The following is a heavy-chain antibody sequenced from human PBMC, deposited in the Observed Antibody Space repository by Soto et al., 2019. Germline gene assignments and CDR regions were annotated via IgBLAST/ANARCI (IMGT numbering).Heavy chain of an antibody. CDR2: IIHSGST. D-gene: IGHD3-10*01. CDR3: ASGSGRLPFDY. CDR1: GGSFSAYY. V-gene: IGHV4-34*12. J-gene: IGHJ4*02. Sequence: SETLSLTCAVYGGSFSAYYWSWVRQPPGQGLEWIGEIIHSGSTNPNPSLKSRVTISVDTSKNQFSLNLSSVTAADTAVYYCASGSGRLPFDYWGQGTLVTVSS.